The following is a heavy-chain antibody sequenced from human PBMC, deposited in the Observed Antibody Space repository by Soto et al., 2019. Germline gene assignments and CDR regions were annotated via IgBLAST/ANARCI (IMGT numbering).Heavy chain of an antibody. D-gene: IGHD3-10*01. CDR1: GFTFSSYG. CDR3: ARAHPHYGSGSYHYYYYYYMDV. CDR2: IWYDGSNK. J-gene: IGHJ6*03. Sequence: GGSLRLSCAASGFTFSSYGMHWVRQAPGKGLEWVAVIWYDGSNKYYADSVKGRFTISRDNSKNTLYLQMNSLRAEDTAVYYCARAHPHYGSGSYHYYYYYYMDVWGKGTTVTVSS. V-gene: IGHV3-33*01.